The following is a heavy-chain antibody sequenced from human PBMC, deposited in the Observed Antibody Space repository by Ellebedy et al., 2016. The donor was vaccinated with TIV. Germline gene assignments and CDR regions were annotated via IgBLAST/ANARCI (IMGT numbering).Heavy chain of an antibody. D-gene: IGHD3-3*01. V-gene: IGHV3-23*01. J-gene: IGHJ6*03. CDR1: GFTFSSYA. CDR3: AKSGLGVPAARRIRITIFGVAKGPEYYMDV. Sequence: GESLKISXAASGFTFSSYAMSWVRQVPGKGLEWVSAISGSGGSTYYADSVKGRFTISRDNSKNTLYLQMNSLRAEDTAVYYCAKSGLGVPAARRIRITIFGVAKGPEYYMDVWGKGTTVTVSS. CDR2: ISGSGGST.